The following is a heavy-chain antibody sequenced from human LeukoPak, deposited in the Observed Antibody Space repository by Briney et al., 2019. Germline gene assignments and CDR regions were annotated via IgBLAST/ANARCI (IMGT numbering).Heavy chain of an antibody. Sequence: PSETLSLTCTVSGGSISSYYWSWIRQPPGKGLEWIGYIYYSGSTNYNPSLKSRVTISVDTSKNQFSLKLSSVTAADTAVYYCARARTYQPLLPDYWGQGTLVTVSS. CDR1: GGSISSYY. J-gene: IGHJ4*02. CDR3: ARARTYQPLLPDY. V-gene: IGHV4-59*01. D-gene: IGHD2-15*01. CDR2: IYYSGST.